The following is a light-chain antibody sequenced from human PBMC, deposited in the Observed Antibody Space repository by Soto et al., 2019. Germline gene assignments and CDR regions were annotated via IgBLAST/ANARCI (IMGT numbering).Light chain of an antibody. CDR1: SSNVGSNS. V-gene: IGLV1-44*01. CDR2: ANS. CDR3: AAWDDNLNGWV. Sequence: QPVLTQPPSASGTPGQRVTISCSGGSSNVGSNSVNWYQQLPGTAPKLLIYANSHRPSGVPDRFSGSKSGTSASLAISGLQSEDEADYFCAAWDDNLNGWVFGGGTKVTVL. J-gene: IGLJ3*02.